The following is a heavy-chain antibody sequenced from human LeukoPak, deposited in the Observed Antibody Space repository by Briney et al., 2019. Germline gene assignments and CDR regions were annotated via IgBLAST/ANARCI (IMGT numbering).Heavy chain of an antibody. V-gene: IGHV4-4*09. CDR2: IYTSGST. CDR1: GGSISSYY. D-gene: IGHD4-23*01. CDR3: ARRNSDFYYYYYMDV. J-gene: IGHJ6*03. Sequence: PSETLSLTCTVSGGSISSYYWSWIRQPPGKGLEWIGYIYTSGSTNYNPSLKSRVTISVDTSKNQFSLKLSSVTAADTAVYYCARRNSDFYYYYYMDVWDKGTTVTVSS.